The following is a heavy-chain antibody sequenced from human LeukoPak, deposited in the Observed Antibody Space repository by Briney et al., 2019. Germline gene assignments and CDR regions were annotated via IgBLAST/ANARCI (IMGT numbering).Heavy chain of an antibody. D-gene: IGHD3-16*02. Sequence: ASVKVSCKASGYTFTSYAMHWVRQAPGQRLEWMGWINAGNGNTKYSQKFQGRVTITRDTSASTAYMELSSLRSEDTAVYYCARDLGYDYVWGSYPDYWGQGTLVTVSS. V-gene: IGHV1-3*01. CDR2: INAGNGNT. J-gene: IGHJ4*02. CDR1: GYTFTSYA. CDR3: ARDLGYDYVWGSYPDY.